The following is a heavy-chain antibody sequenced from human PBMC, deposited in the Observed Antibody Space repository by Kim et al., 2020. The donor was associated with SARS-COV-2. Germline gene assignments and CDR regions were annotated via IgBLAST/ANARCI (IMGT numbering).Heavy chain of an antibody. Sequence: DSVKGRFTISGDNSKDTLYLQMTSLGAEDTAVYYGARDRMVAATLFYFDCWGQGTLVTVSS. D-gene: IGHD2-15*01. J-gene: IGHJ4*02. CDR3: ARDRMVAATLFYFDC. V-gene: IGHV3-30*07.